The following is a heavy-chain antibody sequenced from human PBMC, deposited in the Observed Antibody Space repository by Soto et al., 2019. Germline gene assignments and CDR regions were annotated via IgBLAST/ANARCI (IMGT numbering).Heavy chain of an antibody. CDR3: ARSSGGNFGIIIEGSNWFDP. V-gene: IGHV1-8*01. D-gene: IGHD3-3*01. J-gene: IGHJ5*02. CDR2: MNPNNGKT. Sequence: ASVKVSCKASGYMFTSYDINWVRQAAGQGLEWLGRMNPNNGKTDYAQKFQGRLTMTRDTSISTVYMELSSLRSDDTAIYYCARSSGGNFGIIIEGSNWFDPWGQGTLVTVSS. CDR1: GYMFTSYD.